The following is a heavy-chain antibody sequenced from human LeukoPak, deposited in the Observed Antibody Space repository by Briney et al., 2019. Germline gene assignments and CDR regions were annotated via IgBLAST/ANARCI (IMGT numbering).Heavy chain of an antibody. CDR1: GYTFTSND. J-gene: IGHJ5*02. D-gene: IGHD1-1*01. Sequence: GASVKVSCKASGYTFTSNDINWVRQATGQGLEWMGWMNPHSGSVGYAQKFQGRVIMTWDTSISTAYMELSSLTSDDTAVYYRVRVPQRVPHNWFDPWGQGTLVTVSS. V-gene: IGHV1-8*01. CDR3: VRVPQRVPHNWFDP. CDR2: MNPHSGSV.